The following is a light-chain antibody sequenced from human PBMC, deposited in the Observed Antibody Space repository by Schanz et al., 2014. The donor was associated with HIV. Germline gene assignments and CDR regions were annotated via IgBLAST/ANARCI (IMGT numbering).Light chain of an antibody. CDR3: CSYTTTSTYV. Sequence: QSALTQPASVSGSPGQSITISCTGTSSDIGNYNLVSWYQQHPGKAPKLMIYDVSNRPSGVSDRFSGSKSDNTASLTISGLQADDEADYYCCSYTTTSTYVFGAGTKLTVL. CDR2: DVS. V-gene: IGLV2-23*02. J-gene: IGLJ1*01. CDR1: SSDIGNYNL.